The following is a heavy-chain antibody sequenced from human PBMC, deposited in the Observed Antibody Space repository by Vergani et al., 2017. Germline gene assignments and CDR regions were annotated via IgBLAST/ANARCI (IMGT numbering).Heavy chain of an antibody. CDR3: TKSVRGYTCYFFDY. D-gene: IGHD3-10*02. CDR1: GFSFPGYA. CDR2: VSGSSATP. V-gene: IGHV3-23*01. J-gene: IGHJ4*02. Sequence: EVQLLESGGGLVQPGGSLRLSCEASGFSFPGYAMSWIRQAPGKGLEWVSSVSGSSATPYYADSVKGRFIISRDNSKNTLHLQMNSLRADDTAVYYCTKSVRGYTCYFFDYWGQGTLATVSS.